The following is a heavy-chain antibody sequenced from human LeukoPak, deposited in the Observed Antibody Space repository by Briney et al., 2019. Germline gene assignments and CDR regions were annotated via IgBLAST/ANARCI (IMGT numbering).Heavy chain of an antibody. CDR1: GLTFSRYA. CDR3: AKREGRLLENWIFDL. CDR2: ISESGSGT. V-gene: IGHV3-23*01. Sequence: GGSLRLSCAVSGLTFSRYAMSWVRQAPGKGLEWVSAISESGSGTYYADSVKGRVTISRDNSKNTLYLQLHSLRADDTAIFYCAKREGRLLENWIFDLWGRGTLVTVSS. D-gene: IGHD1-1*01. J-gene: IGHJ2*01.